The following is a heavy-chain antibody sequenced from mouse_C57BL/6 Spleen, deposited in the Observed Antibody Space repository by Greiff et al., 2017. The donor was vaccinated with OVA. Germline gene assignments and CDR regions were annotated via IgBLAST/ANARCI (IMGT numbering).Heavy chain of an antibody. J-gene: IGHJ4*01. D-gene: IGHD4-1*01. Sequence: EVKLMESGPELVKPGASVKIPCKASGYTFTDYNMDWVKQSHGKSLEWIGDINPNNGGTIYNQKFKGKATLTVDKSSSTAYMELRSLTSEDTAVYYCARTNSRAMDYWGQGTSVTVSS. V-gene: IGHV1-18*01. CDR2: INPNNGGT. CDR3: ARTNSRAMDY. CDR1: GYTFTDYN.